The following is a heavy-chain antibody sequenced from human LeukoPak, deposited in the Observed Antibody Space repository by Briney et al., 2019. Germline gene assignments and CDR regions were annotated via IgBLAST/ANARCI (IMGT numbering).Heavy chain of an antibody. Sequence: PSETLSLTCPFSLGSHRSGCCYWRWLRQHPGKGLEWLGCIHDSGRTYYNPFLKSLITISVDTSKTQYSLKLSSVTAADTAVYYWARRSRYGSGSYSFDYWGQGTLVTVSS. CDR1: LGSHRSGCCY. V-gene: IGHV4-31*01. CDR3: ARRSRYGSGSYSFDY. CDR2: IHDSGRT. D-gene: IGHD3-10*01. J-gene: IGHJ4*02.